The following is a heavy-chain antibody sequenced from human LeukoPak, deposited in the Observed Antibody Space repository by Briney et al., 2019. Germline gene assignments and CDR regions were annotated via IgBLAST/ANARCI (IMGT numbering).Heavy chain of an antibody. CDR2: IYYSGIT. CDR1: GGSISSYY. V-gene: IGHV4-59*08. D-gene: IGHD6-6*01. J-gene: IGHJ3*02. Sequence: PSETLSLTCTVSGGSISSYYWSWIRQPPGKGMEWIAFIYYSGITKYNPSLNSRVTISVDTSKNQFSLRLSSVTAPDTAVYYCARQSIAARRAFDIWGQGTMVTVAS. CDR3: ARQSIAARRAFDI.